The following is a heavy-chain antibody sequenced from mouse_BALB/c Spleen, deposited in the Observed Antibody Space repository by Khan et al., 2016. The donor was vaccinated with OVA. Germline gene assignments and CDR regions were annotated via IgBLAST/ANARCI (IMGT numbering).Heavy chain of an antibody. V-gene: IGHV1-20*01. CDR1: GYSFTGYF. CDR2: INPHIGET. J-gene: IGHJ2*01. Sequence: IQLVQSGPELVKPGASVKISCKASGYSFTGYFMNWVMQSHGKSLEWIGRINPHIGETFYNQKFKGKATLTVDESSSTAHMELRSLTSEDAAVYYCARTYDSDFDNGGQGTTLTVSS. CDR3: ARTYDSDFDN. D-gene: IGHD2-12*01.